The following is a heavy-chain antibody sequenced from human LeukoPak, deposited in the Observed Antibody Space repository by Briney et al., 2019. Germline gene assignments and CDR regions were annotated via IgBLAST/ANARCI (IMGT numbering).Heavy chain of an antibody. V-gene: IGHV4-38-2*01. D-gene: IGHD5-12*01. J-gene: IGHJ4*02. CDR3: AATWLRRGTYYFGY. CDR2: IYTSGST. Sequence: PSETLSLTCAVSGYSISSGYYWGWIRQPPGKGLEWIGRIYTSGSTNYNPSLKSRVTISVDTSKNQFSLKLSSVTAADTAVYYCAATWLRRGTYYFGYWGQGTLVTVSS. CDR1: GYSISSGYY.